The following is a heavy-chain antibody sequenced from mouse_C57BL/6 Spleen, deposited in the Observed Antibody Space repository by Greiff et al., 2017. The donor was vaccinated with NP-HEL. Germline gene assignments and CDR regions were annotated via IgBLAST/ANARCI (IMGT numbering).Heavy chain of an antibody. D-gene: IGHD3-3*01. J-gene: IGHJ3*01. CDR2: ISDGGSYT. V-gene: IGHV5-4*01. CDR3: ARDRTPGTDWFAY. Sequence: DVKLVESGGGLVKPGGSLKLSCAASGFTFSSYAMSWVRQTPEKRLAWVATISDGGSYTYYPDNVKGRFTISRDNAKNNLYLQMSHLKSEDTAMYYCARDRTPGTDWFAYWGQGTLVTVSA. CDR1: GFTFSSYA.